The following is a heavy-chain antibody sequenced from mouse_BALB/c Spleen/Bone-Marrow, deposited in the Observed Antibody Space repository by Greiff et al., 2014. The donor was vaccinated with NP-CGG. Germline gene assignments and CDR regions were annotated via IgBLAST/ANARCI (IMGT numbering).Heavy chain of an antibody. V-gene: IGHV14-3*02. CDR3: ASYYYGRSSFAC. Sequence: DVKLVESGAELVKPGASVKLSCTASGFNIKDTYIHWVKQRPEQGLEWIGRIDPANGNTKYDPKFQGKATITTDTSSNTAYLQLSSLTSEDTAVYYCASYYYGRSSFACWGQGTLVTVPA. CDR2: IDPANGNT. CDR1: GFNIKDTY. J-gene: IGHJ3*01. D-gene: IGHD1-1*01.